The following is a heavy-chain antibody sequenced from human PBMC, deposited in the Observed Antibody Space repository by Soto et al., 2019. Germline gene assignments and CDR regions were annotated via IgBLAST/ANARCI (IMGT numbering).Heavy chain of an antibody. CDR2: IIPILGIA. V-gene: IGHV1-69*02. J-gene: IGHJ6*02. CDR1: GGTFSSYT. Sequence: QVQLVQSGAEVKKPGSSVKVSCKASGGTFSSYTISWVRQAPGQGLEWMGRIIPILGIANYAQKFQGRVTITADKSTSTAYRELSSLRSEDTAVYYCASAYSSGWGPDYYYYYGMDVWGQGTTVTVSS. CDR3: ASAYSSGWGPDYYYYYGMDV. D-gene: IGHD6-19*01.